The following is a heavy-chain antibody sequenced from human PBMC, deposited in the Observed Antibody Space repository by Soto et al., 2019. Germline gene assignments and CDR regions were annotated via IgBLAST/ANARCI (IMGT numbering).Heavy chain of an antibody. CDR3: ARTKCSGGSCYSWSLGY. D-gene: IGHD2-15*01. J-gene: IGHJ4*02. Sequence: PSETLSLTCTVSGGSITTGGYYWSWIRQLPGKGLEWIGHRYYSESTYYNPSLKSRVSISLDTSKNQFSLKLSFVTAADTAMYYCARTKCSGGSCYSWSLGYWGQGTPVPVSS. V-gene: IGHV4-31*03. CDR1: GGSITTGGYY. CDR2: RYYSEST.